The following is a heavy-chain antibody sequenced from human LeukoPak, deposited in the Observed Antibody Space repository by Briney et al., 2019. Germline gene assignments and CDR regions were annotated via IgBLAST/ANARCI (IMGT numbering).Heavy chain of an antibody. CDR3: TRGGGSNYGAWYFDH. CDR2: ISSSSSYI. J-gene: IGHJ2*01. D-gene: IGHD4-17*01. V-gene: IGHV3-21*01. CDR1: GFTFSSYS. Sequence: PGGSPRLSCAASGFTFSSYSMNWVRLAPGKGLEWVSSISSSSSYISYADSVKGRFTISRDNAKNSLYLQMNSLRAEDTAVYYCTRGGGSNYGAWYFDHWGRGTLVSVSS.